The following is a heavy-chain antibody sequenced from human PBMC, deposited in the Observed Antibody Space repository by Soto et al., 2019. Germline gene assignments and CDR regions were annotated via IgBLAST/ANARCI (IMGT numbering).Heavy chain of an antibody. D-gene: IGHD2-15*01. Sequence: XGTLALTCTVSGDSMDSFYWNWIRQPPGKGLEWIGNIYYTGSTIYNPSLKSRVSISIDTSKNQFSLQLSSVTAADTDIYYCARDATLRHWGHGTLVTVSS. J-gene: IGHJ4*01. CDR1: GDSMDSFY. CDR2: IYYTGST. V-gene: IGHV4-59*01. CDR3: ARDATLRH.